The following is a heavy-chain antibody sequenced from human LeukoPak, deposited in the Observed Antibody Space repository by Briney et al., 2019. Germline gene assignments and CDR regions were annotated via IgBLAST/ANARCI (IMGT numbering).Heavy chain of an antibody. CDR2: ISSSSDNI. Sequence: ETLSLTCTVSGGSISSSSYYWGWIRQPPGTGLEWVSYISSSSDNIYYADSVKGRFTISRDNAKNSLYLQMNSLRDEDTAVYYCAREVGYCSSTSCYYFDYWGQGTLVTVSS. D-gene: IGHD2-2*01. J-gene: IGHJ4*02. CDR1: GGSISSSS. CDR3: AREVGYCSSTSCYYFDY. V-gene: IGHV3-48*02.